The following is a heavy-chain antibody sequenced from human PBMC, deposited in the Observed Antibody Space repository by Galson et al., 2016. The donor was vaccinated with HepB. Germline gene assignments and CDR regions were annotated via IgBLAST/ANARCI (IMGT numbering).Heavy chain of an antibody. D-gene: IGHD2-2*01. CDR3: TADRRGITVIPAAAFYYYMDV. V-gene: IGHV3-15*01. CDR1: GFTFSDAW. CDR2: SKGKTGGGTT. Sequence: SLRLSCAASGFTFSDAWMNWVRQAPGKGLEWVGRSKGKTGGGTTDYAVPVKGRFTISRDDSKNTLFLQMNSLKTEDTAVYYCTADRRGITVIPAAAFYYYMDVWGKGTTVTVS. J-gene: IGHJ6*03.